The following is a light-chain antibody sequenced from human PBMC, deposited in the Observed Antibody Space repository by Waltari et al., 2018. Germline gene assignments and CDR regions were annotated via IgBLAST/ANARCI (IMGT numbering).Light chain of an antibody. Sequence: QPASVSGSPGQSITISCTGTTRDVGRHNYVSWSQCHPGKPPELIIYKVTNRPSGVSDRFSCSKSGNTASLSISGLQPEDEADYYCSSYTSIKTPYVVFGGGTKVTVL. CDR3: SSYTSIKTPYVV. J-gene: IGLJ2*01. CDR2: KVT. V-gene: IGLV2-14*01. CDR1: TRDVGRHNY.